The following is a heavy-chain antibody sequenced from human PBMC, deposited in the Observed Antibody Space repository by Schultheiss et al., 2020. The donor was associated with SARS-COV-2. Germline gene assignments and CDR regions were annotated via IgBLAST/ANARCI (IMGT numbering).Heavy chain of an antibody. Sequence: ASVKVSCKASGYTFTSYGISWVRQAPGQGLEWMGWISAYNGNTNYAQKLQGRVTITRDTSASTAYMELSSLRSEDTAVYYCARDWVWEERGGRYSYYYGMDVWGQGTTVTVSS. V-gene: IGHV1-18*01. CDR1: GYTFTSYG. CDR2: ISAYNGNT. D-gene: IGHD1-26*01. J-gene: IGHJ6*02. CDR3: ARDWVWEERGGRYSYYYGMDV.